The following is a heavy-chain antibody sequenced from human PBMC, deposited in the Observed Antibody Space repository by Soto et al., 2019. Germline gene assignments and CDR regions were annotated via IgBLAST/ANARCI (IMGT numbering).Heavy chain of an antibody. Sequence: SGPTLVNPTRTLTLTCTFSGFSLSTSGMCVSWIRQPPGKALEWLALIDWDDDKYYSTSLKTRLTISKDTSKNQVVLTMTNMDPVDTATYYCARTPGYSSSWYKNYYYYGMDVWGQGTTVTVSS. V-gene: IGHV2-70*01. D-gene: IGHD6-13*01. CDR1: GFSLSTSGMC. J-gene: IGHJ6*02. CDR3: ARTPGYSSSWYKNYYYYGMDV. CDR2: IDWDDDK.